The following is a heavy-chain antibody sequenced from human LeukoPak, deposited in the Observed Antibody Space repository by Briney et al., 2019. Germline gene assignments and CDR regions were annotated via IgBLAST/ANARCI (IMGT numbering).Heavy chain of an antibody. CDR1: GGSISSYY. CDR2: IYYSGST. D-gene: IGHD3-9*01. V-gene: IGHV4-59*01. J-gene: IGHJ5*02. Sequence: PSETLSLTCTVSGGSISSYYWSWIRQPPGKGLEWIGYIYYSGSTNYNPSLKGRVTISVDTSKNQFSLKLSSVTAADTAVYYCARWNILTGYYQDNWFDPWGQGTLVTVSS. CDR3: ARWNILTGYYQDNWFDP.